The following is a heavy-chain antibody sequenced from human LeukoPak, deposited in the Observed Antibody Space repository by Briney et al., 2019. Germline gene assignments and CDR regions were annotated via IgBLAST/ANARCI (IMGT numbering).Heavy chain of an antibody. J-gene: IGHJ4*02. CDR1: GGTFSSYA. D-gene: IGHD3-22*01. CDR2: IIPIFGTA. CDR3: ASGGNYYDSSGPLGPFDY. Sequence: ASVKVSCKASGGTFSSYAISWVRQAPGQGLEWMGGIIPIFGTANYAQKFQGRVTITADKSTSTAYMELSSLRSEDTAVYYCASGGNYYDSSGPLGPFDYWGQGTLVTVSS. V-gene: IGHV1-69*06.